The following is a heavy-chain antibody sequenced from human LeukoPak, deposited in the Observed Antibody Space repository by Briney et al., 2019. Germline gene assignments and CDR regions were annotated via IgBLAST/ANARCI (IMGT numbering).Heavy chain of an antibody. CDR2: IIPIFGTA. CDR3: ARAGPLSGKRTSGYYFDY. J-gene: IGHJ4*02. Sequence: AWVEVSCQASGGTFSSYGISWVRQAPGQGLAWMGGIIPIFGTANYAQKFQGRVTITPDESTSTAYMELSSLRSEDTAVYYCARAGPLSGKRTSGYYFDYWGQGTLVTVSS. CDR1: GGTFSSYG. V-gene: IGHV1-69*01. D-gene: IGHD1-26*01.